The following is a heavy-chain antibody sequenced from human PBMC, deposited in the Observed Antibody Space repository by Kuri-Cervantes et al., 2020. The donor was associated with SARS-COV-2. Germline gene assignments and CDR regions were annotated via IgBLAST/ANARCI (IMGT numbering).Heavy chain of an antibody. CDR3: ARGIGDMSNFSNWFDP. V-gene: IGHV1-2*04. CDR1: GYTFTGYY. J-gene: IGHJ5*01. CDR2: INPNSGGT. D-gene: IGHD2-21*01. Sequence: ASVKVSCKASGYTFTGYYMHWVRQAPGQGLEWMGWINPNSGGTNYGQKFQGWVTMTRDTSISTAYMELSRLRSDDTAVYYCARGIGDMSNFSNWFDPWGQGTLVTVSS.